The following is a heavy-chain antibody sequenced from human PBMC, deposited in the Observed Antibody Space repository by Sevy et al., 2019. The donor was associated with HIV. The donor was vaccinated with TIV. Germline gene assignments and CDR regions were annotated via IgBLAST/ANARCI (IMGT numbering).Heavy chain of an antibody. CDR2: ISAYNGNT. CDR3: THSGVVPYYFDY. D-gene: IGHD3-3*01. CDR1: GYTFTSYG. V-gene: IGHV1-18*04. Sequence: ASVKVSCKASGYTFTSYGISWVRQAPGQGLEWMGWISAYNGNTNYAQKLQGRVTMTTDTSTSTAYMELRSLRSDDTAVYYCTHSGVVPYYFDYWGQGTLVTVSS. J-gene: IGHJ4*02.